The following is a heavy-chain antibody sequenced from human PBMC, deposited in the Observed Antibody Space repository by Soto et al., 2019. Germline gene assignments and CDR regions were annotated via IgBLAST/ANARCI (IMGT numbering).Heavy chain of an antibody. J-gene: IGHJ4*02. CDR3: ARDLAKGGGSAGFDY. D-gene: IGHD1-26*01. V-gene: IGHV1-2*02. CDR2: INPKSGGT. Sequence: GASLKVSCKASGYTFTVYYMHWVRQAPGQGLEWMGWINPKSGGTMYPQKFQGRVTMTWDTSISTAYMAPTRLRSDDTAVYYCARDLAKGGGSAGFDYWGQGTLVTVSS. CDR1: GYTFTVYY.